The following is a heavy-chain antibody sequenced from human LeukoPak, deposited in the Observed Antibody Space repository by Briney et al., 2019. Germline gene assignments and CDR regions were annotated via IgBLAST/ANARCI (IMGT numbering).Heavy chain of an antibody. V-gene: IGHV3-30*02. CDR2: IRYDGSNK. Sequence: GGSLRLSCAASGFTFSSYGMHWVRQAPGKGLEWVAFIRYDGSNKYYADSVKGRFTISRDNSKNTLYLQMNSLRAEDTAVYYCAKDLGPSRAYSYGPLDYWGQGTLVTVSS. D-gene: IGHD5-18*01. CDR1: GFTFSSYG. CDR3: AKDLGPSRAYSYGPLDY. J-gene: IGHJ4*02.